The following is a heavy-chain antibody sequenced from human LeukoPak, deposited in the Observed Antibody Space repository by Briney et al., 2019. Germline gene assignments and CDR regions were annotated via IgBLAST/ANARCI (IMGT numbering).Heavy chain of an antibody. CDR2: ISGSGGST. CDR3: AKTGPPLYYYDSSGSYFDY. CDR1: GFTFSSYG. Sequence: PGGSLRLSCAASGFTFSSYGMSWVRQAPGKGLEWVSAISGSGGSTYYADSVKGRFTISRDNSKNTLYLQMNSLRAEDTAVYYCAKTGPPLYYYDSSGSYFDYWGQGTLVTVSS. D-gene: IGHD3-22*01. V-gene: IGHV3-23*01. J-gene: IGHJ4*02.